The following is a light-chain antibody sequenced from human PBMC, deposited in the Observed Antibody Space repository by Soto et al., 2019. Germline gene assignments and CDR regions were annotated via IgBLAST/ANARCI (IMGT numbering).Light chain of an antibody. V-gene: IGLV2-11*01. CDR2: DVS. Sequence: QSALTQPRSVSGSPGQSVTIPCTGTRSDVGGYNYVSWYQQHPGKAPKLMIYDVSKRPSGVPDRFSGSKSGNTASLTISGLQAEDEADYYCCSYAGSYVFGTGTKLTVL. CDR3: CSYAGSYV. J-gene: IGLJ1*01. CDR1: RSDVGGYNY.